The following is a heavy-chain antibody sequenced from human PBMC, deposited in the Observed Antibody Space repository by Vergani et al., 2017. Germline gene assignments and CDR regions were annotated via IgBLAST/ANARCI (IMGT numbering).Heavy chain of an antibody. CDR3: ARTYYDSSGXYPY. V-gene: IGHV4-39*07. D-gene: IGHD3-22*01. J-gene: IGHJ4*02. CDR2: IYYSGST. Sequence: QLQLQESGPGLVKPSETLSLTCTVSGGSISSSSYYWGWIRQPPGKGLEWIGSIYYSGSTYYNPSLKSRVTISVDTSKNQFSLKLSSVTAADTAVYYCARTYYDSSGXYPYWGQGTLVTVSS. CDR1: GGSISSSSYY.